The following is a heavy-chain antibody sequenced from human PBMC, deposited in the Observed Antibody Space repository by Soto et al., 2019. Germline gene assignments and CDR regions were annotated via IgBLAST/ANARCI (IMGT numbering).Heavy chain of an antibody. CDR2: ISGSGGST. J-gene: IGHJ4*02. V-gene: IGHV3-23*01. CDR1: GFTFSSYA. D-gene: IGHD3-10*01. CDR3: AKYGVLLWFGDPFDY. Sequence: GSLRLSCAASGFTFSSYAMSWVRQAPGKGLEWVSAISGSGGSTYYADSVKGRFTISRDNSKNTLYLQMNSLRAEDTAVYYCAKYGVLLWFGDPFDYWGQGTLVTVSS.